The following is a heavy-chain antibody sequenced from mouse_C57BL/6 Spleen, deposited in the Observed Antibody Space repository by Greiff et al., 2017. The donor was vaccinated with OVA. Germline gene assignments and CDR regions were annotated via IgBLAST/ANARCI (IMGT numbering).Heavy chain of an antibody. V-gene: IGHV5-4*01. D-gene: IGHD1-1*01. J-gene: IGHJ2*01. CDR1: GFTFSSYA. Sequence: EVQLQESGGGLVKPGGSLKLSCAASGFTFSSYAMSWVRQTPEKRLEWVATISDGGSYTYYPDNVKGRFTISRDNAKNNLYLQMSHLKSEDTAMYYCARAPALLLRYLDYWGQGTTLTVSS. CDR3: ARAPALLLRYLDY. CDR2: ISDGGSYT.